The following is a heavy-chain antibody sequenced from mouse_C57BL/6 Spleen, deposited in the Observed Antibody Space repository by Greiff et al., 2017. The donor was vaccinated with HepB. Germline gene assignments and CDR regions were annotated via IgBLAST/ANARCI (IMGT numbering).Heavy chain of an antibody. CDR1: GYTFTSYW. D-gene: IGHD1-1*01. V-gene: IGHV1-52*01. Sequence: VQLQQSGAELVRPGSSVKLSCKASGYTFTSYWMHWVKQRPIQGLEWIGNIDPSDSETHYNQKFKDKATLTVDKSSSTAYMQLSSLTSEDSAVYYCARYYGSSFYAMDYWGQGTSVTVSS. CDR3: ARYYGSSFYAMDY. CDR2: IDPSDSET. J-gene: IGHJ4*01.